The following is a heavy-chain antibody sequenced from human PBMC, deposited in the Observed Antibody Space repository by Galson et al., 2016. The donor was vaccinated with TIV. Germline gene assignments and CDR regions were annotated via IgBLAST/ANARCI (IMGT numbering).Heavy chain of an antibody. CDR2: IHPKTGGT. V-gene: IGHV1-2*02. CDR1: GYTFSDYY. D-gene: IGHD3-16*01. J-gene: IGHJ3*02. CDR3: ERSYGVNEFDI. Sequence: SVKVSCKASGYTFSDYYLHWVRQAPEQGLEWMGWIHPKTGGTIYAQKFQGRVTLTRDTSIRAAFMEVSRLTSDDTAMYYCERSYGVNEFDIWGQGTMVIVSS.